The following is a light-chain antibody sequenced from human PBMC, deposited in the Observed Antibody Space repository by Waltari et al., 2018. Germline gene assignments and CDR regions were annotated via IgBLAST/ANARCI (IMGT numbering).Light chain of an antibody. CDR2: DGS. Sequence: EIVLTQSTATLSLSPGESATLSCRASQSVSSSLAWYQQKPGQAPRLLIYDGSNRATGIPARFSGSGSGTDFTLTISSLVPEDFAVYYCQQRSNWVTFGPGTKVDIK. J-gene: IGKJ3*01. CDR3: QQRSNWVT. CDR1: QSVSSS. V-gene: IGKV3-11*01.